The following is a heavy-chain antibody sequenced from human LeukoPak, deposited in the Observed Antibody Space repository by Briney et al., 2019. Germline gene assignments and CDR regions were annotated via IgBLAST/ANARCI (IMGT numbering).Heavy chain of an antibody. CDR1: DFSFSNAW. J-gene: IGHJ5*02. D-gene: IGHD3-10*01. Sequence: GGSLRLSCAASDFSFSNAWMNWVRQAPGKGLEWAGRILSKTSGGTTDYATPVKGRFTISRDDSKNMLYLHMNSLQIEDTAVYYCADYYASGSYPPWGQGTLVTVSS. V-gene: IGHV3-15*07. CDR2: ILSKTSGGTT. CDR3: ADYYASGSYPP.